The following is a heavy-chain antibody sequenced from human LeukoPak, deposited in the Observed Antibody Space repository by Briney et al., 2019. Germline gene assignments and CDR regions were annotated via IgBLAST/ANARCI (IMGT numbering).Heavy chain of an antibody. V-gene: IGHV3-53*01. Sequence: PGGSLRLSCEASGFIVSANYLTWVRQAPGKGLECVSVIYSGGTTDYADSVKGRFTVSRDNSKNMVYPQMNNLRAEDTAVYYCARAGDTKLVHYYYYGMDVWGQGTTVTVSS. CDR1: GFIVSANY. CDR3: ARAGDTKLVHYYYYGMDV. CDR2: IYSGGTT. D-gene: IGHD5-18*01. J-gene: IGHJ6*02.